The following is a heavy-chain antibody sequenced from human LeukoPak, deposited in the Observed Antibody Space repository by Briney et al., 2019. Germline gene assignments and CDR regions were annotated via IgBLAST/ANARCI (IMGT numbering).Heavy chain of an antibody. D-gene: IGHD3-22*01. CDR2: IVYDGSSK. J-gene: IGHJ3*02. Sequence: QPGGSLRLSCEVSGFTFSTYAMQWVRRAPGKGLEWVGVIVYDGSSKYYADSVKGRFTISRDNSRNTLYLQMNSLKTDDTAVYYCARGYYDSSGYYVLGAFDIWGQGTMVTVSS. CDR3: ARGYYDSSGYYVLGAFDI. V-gene: IGHV3-30*04. CDR1: GFTFSTYA.